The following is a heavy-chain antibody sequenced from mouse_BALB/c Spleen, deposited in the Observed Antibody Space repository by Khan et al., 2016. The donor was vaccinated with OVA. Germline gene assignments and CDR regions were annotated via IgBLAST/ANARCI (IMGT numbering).Heavy chain of an antibody. V-gene: IGHV1S81*02. CDR1: GYTFTNYY. CDR2: INPSNDGT. D-gene: IGHD1-1*01. CDR3: TRGGYGSPFAY. J-gene: IGHJ3*01. Sequence: QVQLKQSGAELVTPGASVKLSCKASGYTFTNYYMYWVQQSPGHGLEWIGVINPSNDGTNVTDKFTNMATLTVDKSSIILYMELSSRTSEDSAVYDCTRGGYGSPFAYWGQGTLVTVSA.